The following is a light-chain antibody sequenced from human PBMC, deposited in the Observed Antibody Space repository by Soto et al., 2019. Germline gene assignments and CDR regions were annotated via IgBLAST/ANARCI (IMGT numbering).Light chain of an antibody. CDR3: QQYNKWPT. CDR2: GAS. V-gene: IGKV3-15*01. CDR1: QSVSSN. Sequence: EIVMTQSPATLSVSPGERATLSCRASQSVSSNLAWYQHSPGQAPRLLIYGASTRATGIPARFSGSGFGTEFTLTISSQQSEEFGVYYCQQYNKWPTFGGGTKVEIK. J-gene: IGKJ4*01.